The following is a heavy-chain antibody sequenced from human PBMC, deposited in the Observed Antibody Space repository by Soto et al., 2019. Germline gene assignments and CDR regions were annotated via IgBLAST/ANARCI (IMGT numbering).Heavy chain of an antibody. V-gene: IGHV1-69*13. J-gene: IGHJ6*02. CDR1: GGTFSSYA. Sequence: ASVKVSCKASGGTFSSYAISWVRQAPGQGLEWMGGIIPIFGTANYAQKFQGRVTITADESTSTAYMELSSLRSEDTAVYYCARDPYDSSGDYYPYYYYYGMDFWGQGTTVPVSS. CDR2: IIPIFGTA. D-gene: IGHD3-22*01. CDR3: ARDPYDSSGDYYPYYYYYGMDF.